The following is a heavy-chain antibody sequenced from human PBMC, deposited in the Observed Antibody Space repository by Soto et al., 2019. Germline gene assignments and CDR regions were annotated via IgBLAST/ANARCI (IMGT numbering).Heavy chain of an antibody. J-gene: IGHJ6*02. D-gene: IGHD3-10*01. CDR1: SGSIGTYF. V-gene: IGHV4-59*12. CDR2: IYHSGST. Sequence: SETLSLTCTVSSGSIGTYFWSWIRQPPGKGLEWIGYIYHSGSTYYNPSLKSRVTISVDRSKNQFSLKLSSVTAADTAVYYCARDVTMVRGGMDVWGQGTTVTVSS. CDR3: ARDVTMVRGGMDV.